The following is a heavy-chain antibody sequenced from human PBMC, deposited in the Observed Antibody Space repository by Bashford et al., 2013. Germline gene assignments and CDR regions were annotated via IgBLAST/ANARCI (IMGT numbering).Heavy chain of an antibody. V-gene: IGHV4-34*01. CDR2: IKHSGST. CDR1: GGSFSGYY. CDR3: ARDTDGTLEY. Sequence: SETLSLTCAVYGGSFSGYYWSWIRQPPGKGLEWIGEIKHSGSTNQNPSLKSRVSISLDTSKNQFSLNLSSVTAADTAVYYCARDTDGTLEYWGQGTLVTVSS. J-gene: IGHJ4*02. D-gene: IGHD1-1*01.